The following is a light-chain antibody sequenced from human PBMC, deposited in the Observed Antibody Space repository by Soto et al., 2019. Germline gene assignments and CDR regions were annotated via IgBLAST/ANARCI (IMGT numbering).Light chain of an antibody. Sequence: DIQMTQSPSSVSASVGDRVTITCRASQGISSWLAWYQQKPGKAPKLLIYAASSRATGIPDRFSGSGSGTDFTLTISRLEPEDFAVYYCQQYDSSPLTFGGGTKVEIK. V-gene: IGKV1-12*01. CDR2: AAS. CDR1: QGISSW. CDR3: QQYDSSPLT. J-gene: IGKJ4*01.